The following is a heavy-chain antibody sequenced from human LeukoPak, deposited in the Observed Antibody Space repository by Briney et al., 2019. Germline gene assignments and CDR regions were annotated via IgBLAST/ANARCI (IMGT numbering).Heavy chain of an antibody. J-gene: IGHJ4*02. Sequence: SETLSLTCAVYGVSFSGYYWSWIRQPPGKGLEWIGEINHSGSTNYNPSLKSRVTISVDTSKNQFSLKLSSVTAADTAVYYCARGKSSGYFPFDYWGQGTLVTVSS. CDR3: ARGKSSGYFPFDY. CDR1: GVSFSGYY. V-gene: IGHV4-34*01. CDR2: INHSGST. D-gene: IGHD3-22*01.